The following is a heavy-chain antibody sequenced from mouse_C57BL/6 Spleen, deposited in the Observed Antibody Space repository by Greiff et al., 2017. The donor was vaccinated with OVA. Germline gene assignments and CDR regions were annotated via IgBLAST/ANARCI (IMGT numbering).Heavy chain of an antibody. Sequence: QVQLKESGAELVKPGASVKISCKASGYAFSSYWMNWVKQRPGKGLEWIGQIYPGDGDTNYNGKFKGKATLTADKSSSTAYMQLGSLTSEDSAVYFCARLGRGAMDYWGQGTSVTVSS. V-gene: IGHV1-80*01. CDR3: ARLGRGAMDY. D-gene: IGHD4-1*01. CDR1: GYAFSSYW. J-gene: IGHJ4*01. CDR2: IYPGDGDT.